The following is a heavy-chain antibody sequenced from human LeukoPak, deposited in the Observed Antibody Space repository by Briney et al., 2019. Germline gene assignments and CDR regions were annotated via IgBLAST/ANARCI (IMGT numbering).Heavy chain of an antibody. CDR3: ARDGPITIFGVVSYYFDY. V-gene: IGHV3-30*01. CDR2: ISYDGSNK. CDR1: GFTFSSYA. D-gene: IGHD3-3*01. J-gene: IGHJ4*02. Sequence: PGGSLRLSCAASGFTFSSYAMHWVRQAPGKGLEWVAVISYDGSNKYYADSVKGRFTISRDNSKNTLYLQMNSLRAEDTAAYYCARDGPITIFGVVSYYFDYWGQGTLVTASS.